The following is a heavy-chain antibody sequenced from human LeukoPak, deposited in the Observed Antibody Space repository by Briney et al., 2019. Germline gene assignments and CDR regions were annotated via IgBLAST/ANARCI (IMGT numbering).Heavy chain of an antibody. D-gene: IGHD4-11*01. CDR3: ASGVTTDY. CDR2: INTDGSST. V-gene: IGHV3-74*01. Sequence: PGGSLRLSCAASGFTFSSYWMHWVRQAPGKGLVWVLRINTDGSSTSYADSVKGRFTISRDNAKNTLYLQMNSLRAEDTAVYYCASGVTTDYWGQGTLVTVSS. J-gene: IGHJ4*02. CDR1: GFTFSSYW.